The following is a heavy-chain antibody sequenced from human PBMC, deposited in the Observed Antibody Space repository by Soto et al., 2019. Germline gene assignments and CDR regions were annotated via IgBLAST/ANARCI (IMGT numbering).Heavy chain of an antibody. V-gene: IGHV3-23*01. CDR1: GFTFSSYA. CDR3: AKAKGYSYGYLLGFY. D-gene: IGHD5-18*01. Sequence: GGSLRLSCAASGFTFSSYAMSWVRQAPGKGLEWVSAIGGSGGSTYYADSVKGRFTISRDNSKNTLYLQMNSLRAEDTAVYYCAKAKGYSYGYLLGFYWGQGTLVTVSS. J-gene: IGHJ4*02. CDR2: IGGSGGST.